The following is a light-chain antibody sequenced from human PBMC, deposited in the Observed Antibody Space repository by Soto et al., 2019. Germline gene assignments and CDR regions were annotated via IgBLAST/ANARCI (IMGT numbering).Light chain of an antibody. CDR2: DVS. V-gene: IGLV2-14*01. J-gene: IGLJ1*01. Sequence: QSVLTQPASVSGSPGQSIAISCPGTSSDVGAYNYVSWYQQHPGKAPKLMIFDVSNRPSGVSNRFSGSKSGNTASLTISGLQTEDEADFSCSSYTTSGNYVFGTGTKVTVL. CDR1: SSDVGAYNY. CDR3: SSYTTSGNYV.